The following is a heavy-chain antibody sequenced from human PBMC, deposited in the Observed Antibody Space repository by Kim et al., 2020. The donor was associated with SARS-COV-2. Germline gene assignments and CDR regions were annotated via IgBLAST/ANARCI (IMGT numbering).Heavy chain of an antibody. V-gene: IGHV3-30*01. D-gene: IGHD3-10*01. CDR2: DGSNK. CDR3: ARVPGGD. Sequence: DGSNKYYADSVKGRFTISRDNSKNTLYLQMNSLRAEDTAVYYCARVPGGDWGQGTLVTVSS. J-gene: IGHJ4*02.